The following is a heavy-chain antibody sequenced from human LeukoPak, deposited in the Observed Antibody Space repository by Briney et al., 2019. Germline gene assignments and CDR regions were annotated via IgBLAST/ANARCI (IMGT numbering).Heavy chain of an antibody. D-gene: IGHD3-3*01. CDR1: GFTFSSYS. J-gene: IGHJ4*02. Sequence: GGSLRLSCAASGFTFSSYSMNWVRQAPGKGLEWVGFIRSKAYGGTTEYAASVKGRFTISRDDSKSIAYLQMNSLKTEDTAVYYCTRGFGVVIISDYWGQGTLVTVSS. V-gene: IGHV3-49*04. CDR3: TRGFGVVIISDY. CDR2: IRSKAYGGTT.